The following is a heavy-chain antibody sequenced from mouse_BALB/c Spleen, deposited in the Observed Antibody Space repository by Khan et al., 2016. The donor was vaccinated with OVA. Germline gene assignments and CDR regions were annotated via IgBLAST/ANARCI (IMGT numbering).Heavy chain of an antibody. J-gene: IGHJ3*01. CDR1: GYTFTNYW. CDR2: IFPGTGTT. Sequence: VQLQESGAELVKPGASVMLSCKTSGYTFTNYWIQWIKQRPGQGLGWIGQIFPGTGTTYYNEIFKAKATLTIDTSSSTADMQLTSLTSEDSAVYFCARGYFGNYEFAYWGQGTLVTVSP. CDR3: ARGYFGNYEFAY. V-gene: IGHV1S132*01. D-gene: IGHD2-1*01.